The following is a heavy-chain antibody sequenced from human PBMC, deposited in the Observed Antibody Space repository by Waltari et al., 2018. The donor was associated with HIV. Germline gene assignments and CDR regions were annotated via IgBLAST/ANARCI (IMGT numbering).Heavy chain of an antibody. Sequence: EVQLVELGGGLVQPGRPLRLSFTGFGFSFGDFAISWFRRAPGKGLEWVGLIRSRIYGGATEYAASAKGRFTISRDDLKSVAYLQMNSLKTEDTAVYYCTRSSKLDYWGQGTLVTVSS. J-gene: IGHJ4*02. D-gene: IGHD4-4*01. CDR2: IRSRIYGGAT. V-gene: IGHV3-49*03. CDR1: GFSFGDFA. CDR3: TRSSKLDY.